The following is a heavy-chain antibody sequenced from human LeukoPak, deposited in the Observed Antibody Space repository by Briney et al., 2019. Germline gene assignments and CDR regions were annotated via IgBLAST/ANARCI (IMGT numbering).Heavy chain of an antibody. D-gene: IGHD2-15*01. CDR3: ARQCSGGSCYSGYFDY. CDR2: IYPGDSDT. J-gene: IGHJ4*02. Sequence: GESLKISCKGSGYSFTSYWIGWVRQMPGKGLEWMGIIYPGDSDTRYSPSFQGQVTISADKSISTAYLQWSSLKASDTAMYYCARQCSGGSCYSGYFDYWGQGTLVTVSS. V-gene: IGHV5-51*01. CDR1: GYSFTSYW.